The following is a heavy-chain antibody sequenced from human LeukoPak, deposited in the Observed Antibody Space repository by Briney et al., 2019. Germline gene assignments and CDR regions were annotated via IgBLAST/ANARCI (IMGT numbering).Heavy chain of an antibody. V-gene: IGHV1-2*02. CDR3: AREVLLSDYLIFDY. J-gene: IGHJ4*02. Sequence: ASVKVSCKASGYTFTTYAMNWVRQAPGQGLEWMGWINPNSGGTNYAQKFQGRVTMTRDTSISTAYMELSRLRSDDTAVYYCAREVLLSDYLIFDYWGQGTLVTVSS. CDR1: GYTFTTYA. CDR2: INPNSGGT. D-gene: IGHD3-10*01.